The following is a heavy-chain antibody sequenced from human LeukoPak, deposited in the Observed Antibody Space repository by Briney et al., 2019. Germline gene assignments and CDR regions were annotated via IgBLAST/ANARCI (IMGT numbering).Heavy chain of an antibody. J-gene: IGHJ6*02. CDR3: ARELVPPPGYYGMDV. Sequence: PGGSLRLSCAASGFTFSSYSMNWVRQAPGKGLEWVSSISSSSSYIYYADSVKGRFTISRDNAKNSLYLQMNSLRAEDTAVYYCARELVPPPGYYGMDVWGQGTTVTVSS. CDR2: ISSSSSYI. CDR1: GFTFSSYS. D-gene: IGHD2-2*01. V-gene: IGHV3-21*01.